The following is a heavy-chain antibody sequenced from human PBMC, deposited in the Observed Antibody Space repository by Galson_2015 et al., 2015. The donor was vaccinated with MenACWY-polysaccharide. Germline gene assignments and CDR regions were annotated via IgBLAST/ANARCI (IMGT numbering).Heavy chain of an antibody. CDR3: ARERGAGGTYFNY. CDR1: GYTFTGYY. Sequence: SVKVSCKASGYTFTGYYIHWVRQAPGLGLEWMGRISPHSGATNCAQNFQGRVTMTRDTSISTAYMELSRLSSDDTAVYYCARERGAGGTYFNYWGQGTLVAVSS. CDR2: ISPHSGAT. V-gene: IGHV1-2*06. J-gene: IGHJ4*02.